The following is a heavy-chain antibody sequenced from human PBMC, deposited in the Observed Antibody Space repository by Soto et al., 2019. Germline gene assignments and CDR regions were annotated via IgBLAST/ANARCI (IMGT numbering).Heavy chain of an antibody. V-gene: IGHV2-26*01. J-gene: IGHJ4*02. Sequence: QVTLKESGPVLVKPTENLTLTCTVSGFSLSNARMSVSWIRQPPGKALEWLAHIFLNDAKSYSASLKSRLTISKDTSKSHVVLTMTTMDPVDTATYYCARIRGWSWLGPNDYCGQGTLVTVSS. CDR2: IFLNDAK. CDR3: ARIRGWSWLGPNDY. CDR1: GFSLSNARMS. D-gene: IGHD1-26*01.